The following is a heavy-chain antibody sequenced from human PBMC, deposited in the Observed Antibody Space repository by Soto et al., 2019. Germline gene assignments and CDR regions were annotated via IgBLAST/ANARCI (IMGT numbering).Heavy chain of an antibody. CDR1: GFTFGDYA. J-gene: IGHJ5*02. D-gene: IGHD3-10*01. Sequence: GGSLRLSCTASGFTFGDYAMSWVRQAPGKGLEWVGFIRSKAYGGTTEYAASVKGRFTISRDDSKSIAYLQMNSLKTEDTAVYYCTSMVRGVIGSWFDPWGQGTLVTVSS. V-gene: IGHV3-49*04. CDR2: IRSKAYGGTT. CDR3: TSMVRGVIGSWFDP.